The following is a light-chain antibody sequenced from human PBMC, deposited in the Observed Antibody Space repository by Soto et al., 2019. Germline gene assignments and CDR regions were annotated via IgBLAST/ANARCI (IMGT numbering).Light chain of an antibody. Sequence: EIVLTQSPGTLSLSPGERATLSCRASQSITTNYLAWYQQKAGQAPRLLIFGASSRATGIPDRFSGSGSGTEFTLTISRLEPEDFAVYYCQSYGSSSYTFGQGTKLEI. CDR3: QSYGSSSYT. J-gene: IGKJ2*01. V-gene: IGKV3-20*01. CDR1: QSITTNY. CDR2: GAS.